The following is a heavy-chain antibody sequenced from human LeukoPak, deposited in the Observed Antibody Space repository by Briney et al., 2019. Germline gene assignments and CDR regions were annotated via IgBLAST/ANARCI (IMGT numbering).Heavy chain of an antibody. Sequence: GGSLRHTCAASGFTYSSHALCWVRQTPGRGLAGVSAISCNGGTTYYAASVRGRFTISRHNSKYTQYFHMNSLRAEDTPLHYCAKCSWFGDAPGGDYWGQGILVTVSS. D-gene: IGHD3-10*01. CDR1: GFTYSSHA. V-gene: IGHV3-23*01. CDR3: AKCSWFGDAPGGDY. CDR2: ISCNGGTT. J-gene: IGHJ4*02.